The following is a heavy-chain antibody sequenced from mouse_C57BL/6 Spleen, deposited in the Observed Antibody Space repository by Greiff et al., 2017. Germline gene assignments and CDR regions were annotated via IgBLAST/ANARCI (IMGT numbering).Heavy chain of an antibody. V-gene: IGHV14-1*01. J-gene: IGHJ1*03. CDR1: GFNIKDYY. CDR2: IDPEDGDT. CDR3: AHYYGSSYWYFDV. D-gene: IGHD1-1*01. Sequence: VQLQQSGAELVRPGASVKLSCTASGFNIKDYYMHWVKQRPEQGLEWIGRIDPEDGDTEYAPKFQGKATMTADTSSNTAYLQLSSLTSEDTAVYYCAHYYGSSYWYFDVWGTGTTVTVSS.